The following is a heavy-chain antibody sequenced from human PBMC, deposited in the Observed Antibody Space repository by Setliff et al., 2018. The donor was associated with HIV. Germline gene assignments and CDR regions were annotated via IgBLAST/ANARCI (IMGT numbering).Heavy chain of an antibody. D-gene: IGHD3-22*01. CDR1: GFSLSTSGVG. Sequence: GSGPTLVNPTPTLTLTCTFSGFSLSTSGVGVGWIRQPPGEALEWLALIYWNDDKRYSPSLKSRLTITKDTSKNQVVLTMTNMDPVDTATYYCARSYDSSGYYPYDAFDIWGQGTMVTVSS. V-gene: IGHV2-5*01. J-gene: IGHJ3*02. CDR2: IYWNDDK. CDR3: ARSYDSSGYYPYDAFDI.